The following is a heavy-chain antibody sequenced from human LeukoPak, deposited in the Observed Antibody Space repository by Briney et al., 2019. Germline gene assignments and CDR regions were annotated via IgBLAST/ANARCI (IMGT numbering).Heavy chain of an antibody. CDR2: IYSRGTT. CDR3: GRRPAVDGPIDN. CDR1: GGSLHRSF. Sequence: PSETLSLTCVVSGGSLHRSFWTWVRQPPGKGLEWIGRIYSRGTTDYSPSLKSRLTISIDTSKNQFSLRLASVTAADTAVYYCGRRPAVDGPIDNWGQGILVAVSS. D-gene: IGHD3/OR15-3a*01. J-gene: IGHJ4*02. V-gene: IGHV4-59*01.